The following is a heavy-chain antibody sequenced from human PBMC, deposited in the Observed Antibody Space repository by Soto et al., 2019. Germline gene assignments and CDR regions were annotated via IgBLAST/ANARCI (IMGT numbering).Heavy chain of an antibody. D-gene: IGHD3-3*01. J-gene: IGHJ4*02. Sequence: QITLNESGPTVVRPTEALTLTCRFSGFSLTTSGVGVGWIRQSQGKAPERLALIYWDDDKRYSASLKRRLTITKDTSKNQVALTVSDLDPTDTSTYYCAHRVLRTVFGLVTTTAIYFDFWGQGTPVAVSS. CDR1: GFSLTTSGVG. V-gene: IGHV2-5*02. CDR2: IYWDDDK. CDR3: AHRVLRTVFGLVTTTAIYFDF.